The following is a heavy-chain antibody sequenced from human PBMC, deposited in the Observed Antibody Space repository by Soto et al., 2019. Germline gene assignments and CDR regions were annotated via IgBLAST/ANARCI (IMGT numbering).Heavy chain of an antibody. V-gene: IGHV3-53*04. Sequence: GGSLRLSCAASGFSVSSYYMSWVRQAPGKGLEWVSVIYTGGSTHYADSVKGRFTISRHNSKNTLYLQMNSLSTEDTAVYYCARDGLGSSIFDYWGQGTPVTVSS. D-gene: IGHD3-10*01. CDR2: IYTGGST. J-gene: IGHJ4*02. CDR3: ARDGLGSSIFDY. CDR1: GFSVSSYY.